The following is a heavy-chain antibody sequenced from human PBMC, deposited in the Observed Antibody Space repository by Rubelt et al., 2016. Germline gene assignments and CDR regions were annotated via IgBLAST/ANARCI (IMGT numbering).Heavy chain of an antibody. CDR1: GYTFTSYA. V-gene: IGHV1-3*01. Sequence: QVQLVQSGAEVKKPGASVKVSCKASGYTFTSYAMHWVRQAPGQRLEWMGWINAGNGHTKYSQKFQGRVTITRDTSASTAYMELSSLRSEDTAGYYCARDLSSFPWNYGTLQHWGQGTLVTVSS. D-gene: IGHD1-7*01. J-gene: IGHJ1*01. CDR2: INAGNGHT. CDR3: ARDLSSFPWNYGTLQH.